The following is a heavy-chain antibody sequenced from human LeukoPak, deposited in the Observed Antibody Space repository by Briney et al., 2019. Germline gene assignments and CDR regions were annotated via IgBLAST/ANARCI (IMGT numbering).Heavy chain of an antibody. D-gene: IGHD2-2*01. CDR3: ARDQKLYCSSTSCINWFDP. CDR2: INPNSGGT. Sequence: GASVKVSCKASGYTFTDYYMHWVRQAPGQGLEWMGWINPNSGGTNYAQKFQGRVTMTRDTSISTAYMELSRLRSDDTAVYYCARDQKLYCSSTSCINWFDPWGQGTLVTVSS. V-gene: IGHV1-2*02. J-gene: IGHJ5*02. CDR1: GYTFTDYY.